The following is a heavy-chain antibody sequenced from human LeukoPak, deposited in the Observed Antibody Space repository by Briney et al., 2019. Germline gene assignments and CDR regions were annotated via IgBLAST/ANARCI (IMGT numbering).Heavy chain of an antibody. CDR3: AGRGAWCRTASYYV. J-gene: IGHJ4*02. V-gene: IGHV1-18*01. Sequence: ASVKVSCKSSGYKDNNYGNSWVRQAPGQGLEWMGLSSSHNDESNYAQKLKERVTMTIDTSTGRGYMELRNLRSDAAAVYYCAGRGAWCRTASYYVWGPGTQVTVSS. CDR2: SSSHNDES. D-gene: IGHD1-26*01. CDR1: GYKDNNYG.